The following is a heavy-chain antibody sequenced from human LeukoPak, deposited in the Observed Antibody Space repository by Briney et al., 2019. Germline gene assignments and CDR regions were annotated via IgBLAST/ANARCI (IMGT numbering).Heavy chain of an antibody. J-gene: IGHJ4*02. CDR3: ARKGGPLGPPFDN. V-gene: IGHV3-48*04. D-gene: IGHD7-27*01. CDR2: ISSRSSTI. Sequence: GGSLRLSCAASGFTFSSYSMNWVRQAPGKGLEWDSYISSRSSTIYYADSVKGRFTISRDNATNSLYLQMNSLRAEDTAVYYCARKGGPLGPPFDNWGQGTLVTVSS. CDR1: GFTFSSYS.